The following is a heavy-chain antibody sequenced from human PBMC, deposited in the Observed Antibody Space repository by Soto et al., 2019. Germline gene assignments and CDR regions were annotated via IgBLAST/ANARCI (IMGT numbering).Heavy chain of an antibody. CDR1: GYTFTAYY. J-gene: IGHJ5*02. V-gene: IGHV1-46*01. Sequence: QVQLVQSGAEVKKPGASVKVSCATSGYTFTAYYIHWVRQAPGQGLEWMGIINPSSGSVSYAQKFQGRVTVTRYTYTNTVDMELNTLDSEDTAMYFCARDNGDYEFDRWGQGTLVTVSS. D-gene: IGHD4-17*01. CDR3: ARDNGDYEFDR. CDR2: INPSSGSV.